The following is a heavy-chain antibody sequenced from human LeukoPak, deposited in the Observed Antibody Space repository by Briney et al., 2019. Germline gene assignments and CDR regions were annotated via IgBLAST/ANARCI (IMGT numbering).Heavy chain of an antibody. V-gene: IGHV3-21*01. Sequence: GGSLRLSCAASGFTFSSYSMNWVRQAPGKGLEWVSSISSSSSYIYYADSVKGRFTISRDNAKNSLYLQMNSRRAEDTAVYYCARGRGDYGDHYFDYWGQGTLVTVSS. CDR1: GFTFSSYS. J-gene: IGHJ4*02. CDR2: ISSSSSYI. D-gene: IGHD4-17*01. CDR3: ARGRGDYGDHYFDY.